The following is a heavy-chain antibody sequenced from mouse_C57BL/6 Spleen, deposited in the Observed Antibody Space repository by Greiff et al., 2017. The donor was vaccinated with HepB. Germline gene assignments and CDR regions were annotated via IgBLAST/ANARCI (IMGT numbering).Heavy chain of an antibody. V-gene: IGHV5-17*01. CDR3: ARRSYYGSGAMDY. CDR2: ISSGSSTI. D-gene: IGHD1-1*01. Sequence: DVKLQESGGGLVKPGGSLKLSCAASGFTFSDYGMHWVRQAPEKGLEWVAYISSGSSTIYYADTVKGRFTISRDNAKNTLFLQMTSLRSEDTAMYYCARRSYYGSGAMDYWGQGTSVTVSS. CDR1: GFTFSDYG. J-gene: IGHJ4*01.